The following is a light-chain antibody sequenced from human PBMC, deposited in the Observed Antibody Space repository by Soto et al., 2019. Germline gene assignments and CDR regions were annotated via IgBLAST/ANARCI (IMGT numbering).Light chain of an antibody. CDR1: QSLVYSDGTSY. J-gene: IGKJ5*01. CDR2: QVS. Sequence: DIVLTQTPLSSPVTLGQPASISCRSSQSLVYSDGTSYLSWLQQRPGQPLRLLIYQVSERFSGVPDRFSGSGAGTDFTLKISRVEPEDVGVYYCMQATQSRTFGQGTRLEIK. CDR3: MQATQSRT. V-gene: IGKV2-24*01.